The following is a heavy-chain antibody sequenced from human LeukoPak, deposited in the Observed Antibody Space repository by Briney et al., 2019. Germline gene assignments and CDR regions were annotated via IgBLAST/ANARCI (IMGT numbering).Heavy chain of an antibody. Sequence: SETLSLTCTVSGGSISSYYWSWIRQPPGKGLEWIGYIYYSGSTNYNPSLKSRVTISVDTSKNQFSLKLSSVTAADTAVYYCARVDSSGYYNGGWFDPWGQGTLVTVSS. CDR2: IYYSGST. CDR3: ARVDSSGYYNGGWFDP. D-gene: IGHD3-22*01. V-gene: IGHV4-59*01. J-gene: IGHJ5*02. CDR1: GGSISSYY.